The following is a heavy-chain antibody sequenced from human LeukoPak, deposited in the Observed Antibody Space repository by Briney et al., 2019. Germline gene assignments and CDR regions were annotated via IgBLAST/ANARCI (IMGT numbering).Heavy chain of an antibody. J-gene: IGHJ4*02. Sequence: SETLSLTCTVSGGSISSNHYYWGWIRQPPGKGLEYIGYIYHSGRTYYSPSLKSRLTMSVDTSNNQFSLKLTSLTATDTAFYYCARLCHDKHCDFWSGYYFDYWGQGSRVTVSS. CDR2: IYHSGRT. V-gene: IGHV4-39*01. CDR1: GGSISSNHYY. CDR3: ARLCHDKHCDFWSGYYFDY. D-gene: IGHD3-3*01.